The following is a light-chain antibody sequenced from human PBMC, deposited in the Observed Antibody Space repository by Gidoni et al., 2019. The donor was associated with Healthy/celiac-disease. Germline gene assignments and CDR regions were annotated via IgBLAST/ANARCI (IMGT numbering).Light chain of an antibody. J-gene: IGLJ3*02. CDR1: SSNIGNNY. V-gene: IGLV1-51*01. CDR3: GTWDSSLSAGV. CDR2: DNN. Sequence: QSVFTQPPSVSAAPGKKVTISCSGSSSNIGNNYVSWYQQLPGTAPKLLIYDNNKRPSGIPDRFSGSKSGTSATLGITGLQTGDEADYYCGTWDSSLSAGVFGGGTKLTVL.